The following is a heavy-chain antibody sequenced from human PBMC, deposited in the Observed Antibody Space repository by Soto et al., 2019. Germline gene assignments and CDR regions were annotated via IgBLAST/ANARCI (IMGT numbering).Heavy chain of an antibody. V-gene: IGHV4-34*01. J-gene: IGHJ5*02. CDR2: INHSGST. CDR3: ARGSIVVVVAATVRGWFDP. D-gene: IGHD2-15*01. Sequence: PTETLSLTCAIYGGSFSGYYLSWIRHPPGKGLEWIGEINHSGSTNYNPPLKSRVTISVDTSKNQFSLQLSSVTAADTAVYYCARGSIVVVVAATVRGWFDPWGQGTLVTVSS. CDR1: GGSFSGYY.